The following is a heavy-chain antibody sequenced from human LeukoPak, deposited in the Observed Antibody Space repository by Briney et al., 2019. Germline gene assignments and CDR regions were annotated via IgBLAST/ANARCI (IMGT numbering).Heavy chain of an antibody. Sequence: PGGSLRLSCVASGFTFTSSGFYWVRQAPGKGPEWVALIWYDGSKKYYADSVKGRFTISRDNSKNTLYLQMNSLRAEDTALYYCARDAGNYDSGTSRFDYWGQGTLVTLSS. CDR1: GFTFTSSG. V-gene: IGHV3-33*01. J-gene: IGHJ4*02. D-gene: IGHD3-10*01. CDR2: IWYDGSKK. CDR3: ARDAGNYDSGTSRFDY.